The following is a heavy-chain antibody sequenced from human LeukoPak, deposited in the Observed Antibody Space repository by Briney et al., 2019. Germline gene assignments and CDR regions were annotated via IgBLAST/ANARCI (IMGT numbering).Heavy chain of an antibody. CDR3: ARPQTRWLRNPSDAFDI. J-gene: IGHJ3*02. CDR1: GGSISSGGYS. V-gene: IGHV4-39*01. CDR2: IYYSGST. D-gene: IGHD5-12*01. Sequence: ESSETLSLTCAVSGGSISSGGYSWSWIRQPPGKGLEWIGSIYYSGSTYYNPSLKSRVTISVDTSKNQFSLKLSSVTAADTAVYYCARPQTRWLRNPSDAFDIWGQGTMVTVSS.